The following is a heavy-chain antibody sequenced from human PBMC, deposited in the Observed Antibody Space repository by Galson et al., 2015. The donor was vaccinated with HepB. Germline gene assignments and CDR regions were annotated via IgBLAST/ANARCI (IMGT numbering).Heavy chain of an antibody. D-gene: IGHD1-14*01. CDR1: GFTFSSYW. V-gene: IGHV3-7*01. Sequence: SLRLSCAASGFTFSSYWMSWVRQAPGKGLEWVANIKQDGSEKYYVDSVKGRFTISRDNAKNSLYLQMNSLRAEDTAVYYCARLLVQPEVPADYFDYWGQGTLVTVSS. CDR3: ARLLVQPEVPADYFDY. CDR2: IKQDGSEK. J-gene: IGHJ4*02.